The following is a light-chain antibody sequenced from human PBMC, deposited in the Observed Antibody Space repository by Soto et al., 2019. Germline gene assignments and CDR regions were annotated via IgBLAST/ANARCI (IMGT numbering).Light chain of an antibody. CDR2: WAS. Sequence: DIVMTQSPDSLAVSLGERATINCKSSQSVLYSSNNKNYLAWYQQKPGQPPKLLIYWASTRESGVPDRFSGSGSGSDFALTISRPQAEDVAVYYCQQYYRPWTFGQGTKVEIK. V-gene: IGKV4-1*01. J-gene: IGKJ1*01. CDR1: QSVLYSSNNKNY. CDR3: QQYYRPWT.